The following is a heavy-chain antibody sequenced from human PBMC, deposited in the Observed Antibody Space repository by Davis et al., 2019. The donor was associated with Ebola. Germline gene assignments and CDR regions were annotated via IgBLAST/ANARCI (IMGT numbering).Heavy chain of an antibody. D-gene: IGHD3-10*01. CDR1: GYTFINYF. CDR2: INPSSGST. CDR3: VRDLRGWGDFDY. Sequence: AASVKVSCKTSGYTFINYFIQWVRQAPGQGLEWMGIINPSSGSTTYAQKFQGRVTMTRDTSTNTLYMELSSLTSGDTAVYYCVRDLRGWGDFDYWGQGTLVTVSS. V-gene: IGHV1-46*01. J-gene: IGHJ4*02.